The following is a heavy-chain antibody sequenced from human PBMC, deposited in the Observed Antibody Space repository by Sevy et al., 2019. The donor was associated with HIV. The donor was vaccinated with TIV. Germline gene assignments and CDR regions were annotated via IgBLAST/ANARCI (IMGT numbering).Heavy chain of an antibody. D-gene: IGHD3-10*01. V-gene: IGHV3-7*01. Sequence: GGSLRLSCAASGFTFSSYWMSWVRQAPGKGLEWVANIKQDGSENYYVDSVKGRFTISRDNAKNSLYLQMNSLRAEDTAVYCCARGPTYYSFSYWGQGTLVTVSS. CDR1: GFTFSSYW. CDR3: ARGPTYYSFSY. CDR2: IKQDGSEN. J-gene: IGHJ4*02.